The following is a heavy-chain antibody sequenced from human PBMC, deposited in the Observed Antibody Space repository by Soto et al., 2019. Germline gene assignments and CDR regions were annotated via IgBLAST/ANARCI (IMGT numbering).Heavy chain of an antibody. CDR3: ARLGFPGAIYFDS. CDR1: GYNFTTFW. V-gene: IGHV5-51*01. J-gene: IGHJ4*02. CDR2: IYPGDSET. Sequence: PGESLKISCKGSGYNFTTFWIGWVRQMPGKGLEWMGIIYPGDSETKYSPDFEGQVTISADRSTNTAYLKWRSLRASDTAMYYCARLGFPGAIYFDSWGMGPLVTVSS.